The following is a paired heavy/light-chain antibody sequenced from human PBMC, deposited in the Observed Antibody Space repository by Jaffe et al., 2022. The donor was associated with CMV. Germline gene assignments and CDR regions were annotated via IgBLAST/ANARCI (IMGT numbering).Light chain of an antibody. V-gene: IGKV1-39*01. J-gene: IGKJ2*01. CDR1: QSISTS. CDR3: QQSYSSPYT. CDR2: AAS. Sequence: DIQMTQSPSSLSASVGDRVTITCRASQSISTSLHWYQQKTGKAPNLLIYAASSLQSGVPSRFSGSGSETDFTLTISSLQPEDYATYYCQQSYSSPYTFGQGTKLEIK.
Heavy chain of an antibody. J-gene: IGHJ6*02. D-gene: IGHD6-6*01. CDR1: GGSIISSDYY. Sequence: QVQLQESGPGLVKPSETLSLICTVSGGSIISSDYYWGWIRQPPGKGLQWLGSVYYSGTTNYNPSLESRVTISVDTSKNQFSLKLTSVTAADTALYYCARQFLKYRSSSWRYYDYGMDVWGQGTKVTVSS. V-gene: IGHV4-39*01. CDR2: VYYSGTT. CDR3: ARQFLKYRSSSWRYYDYGMDV.